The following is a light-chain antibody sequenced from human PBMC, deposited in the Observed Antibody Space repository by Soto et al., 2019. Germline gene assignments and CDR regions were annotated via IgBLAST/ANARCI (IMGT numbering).Light chain of an antibody. V-gene: IGKV1-8*01. Sequence: ASTGDRVTITCRASQGISSYLAWYQQKPGKAPKLLIYAASTLQSGVPSRFSGSGSGTDFTLTISCLQSEDFATYYCQQYYSYLFGGGTKVDIK. CDR3: QQYYSYL. CDR2: AAS. CDR1: QGISSY. J-gene: IGKJ4*02.